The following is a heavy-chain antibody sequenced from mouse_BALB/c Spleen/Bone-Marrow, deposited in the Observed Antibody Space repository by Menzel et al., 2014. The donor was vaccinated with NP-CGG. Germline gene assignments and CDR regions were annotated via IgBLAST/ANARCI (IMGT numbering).Heavy chain of an antibody. J-gene: IGHJ1*01. CDR3: ARVYGWYFDV. CDR1: GFTFSSYG. CDR2: INNNGGST. V-gene: IGHV5-6-3*01. Sequence: EVMLVESGGGLVQPGGSLKLSCVASGFTFSSYGMSWVRQTPDKRLELVATINNNGGSTYYPDSVKGQFTISRDNAKNTLYLQMSSLKSDDTAMYYCARVYGWYFDVWGAGTTVTVSS. D-gene: IGHD1-1*01.